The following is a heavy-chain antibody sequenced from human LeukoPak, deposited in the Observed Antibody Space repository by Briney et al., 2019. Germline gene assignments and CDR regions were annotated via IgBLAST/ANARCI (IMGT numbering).Heavy chain of an antibody. J-gene: IGHJ5*02. CDR2: IRSKAYGGTA. CDR1: GFTFGDYA. Sequence: PGRSLRLSCTASGFTFGDYALSWVRQAPGKGLEWVGLIRSKAYGGTAEYAASVQGRFTISRDDSKSIADLQMNSLKTEDTALYYRTTSAVGIPGISWGQGTLVTVSS. D-gene: IGHD4-23*01. V-gene: IGHV3-49*04. CDR3: TTSAVGIPGIS.